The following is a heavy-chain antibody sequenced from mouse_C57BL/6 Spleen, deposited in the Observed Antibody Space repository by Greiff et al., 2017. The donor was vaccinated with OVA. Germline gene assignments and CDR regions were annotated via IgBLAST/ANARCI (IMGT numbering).Heavy chain of an antibody. D-gene: IGHD4-1*01. V-gene: IGHV1-80*01. J-gene: IGHJ4*01. Sequence: VKLMESGAELVKPGASVKISCKASGYAFSSYWMNWVKQRPGKGLEWIGQIYPGDGDTNYNGKFKGKATLTADKSSSTAYMQLSSLTSEDSAVYFCARFPNWEGAMDYWGQGTSVTVSS. CDR2: IYPGDGDT. CDR1: GYAFSSYW. CDR3: ARFPNWEGAMDY.